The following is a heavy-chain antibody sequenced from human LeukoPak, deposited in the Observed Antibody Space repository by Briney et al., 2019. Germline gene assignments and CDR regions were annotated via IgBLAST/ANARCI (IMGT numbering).Heavy chain of an antibody. CDR3: ARGYCSGGSCAAGWFDP. Sequence: PGGSLRLSCAASGFTFSNYWMHWVRQAPGKGLVWVSRINRDGSSTSYADSVKGRFTISRDNAKNTLYLQMNSLRAEDTTVYYCARGYCSGGSCAAGWFDPWGQGTLVTVSS. J-gene: IGHJ5*02. CDR1: GFTFSNYW. V-gene: IGHV3-74*01. D-gene: IGHD2-15*01. CDR2: INRDGSST.